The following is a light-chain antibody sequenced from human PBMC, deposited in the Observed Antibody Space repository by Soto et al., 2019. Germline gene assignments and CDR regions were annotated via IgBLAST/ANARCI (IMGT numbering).Light chain of an antibody. J-gene: IGKJ1*01. V-gene: IGKV1-39*01. CDR1: QNINNY. CDR3: QQSSSPLWGT. CDR2: GAS. Sequence: IQMTQSPSSLSATVGDRVTITCRTSQNINNYLNWYQQKPGKAPKLLIYGASSLQTGVPSRFSGSGSGTDFTLTISSLQPEDFATYYCQQSSSPLWGTCGQGTKVDIK.